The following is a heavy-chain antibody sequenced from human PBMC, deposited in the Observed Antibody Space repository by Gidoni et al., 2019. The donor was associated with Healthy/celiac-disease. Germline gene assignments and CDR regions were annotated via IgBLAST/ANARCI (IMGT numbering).Heavy chain of an antibody. CDR3: PSDRRAVAGYYFDY. J-gene: IGHJ4*02. CDR1: GFTVSSNY. CDR2: IYSGGST. Sequence: GFTVSSNYMSWVRQAPGKGLEWVSVIYSGGSTYYADSVKGRFTITRHNSKNTLYLQMKSVRAEDTAVYYCPSDRRAVAGYYFDYWGQGTLVTVSS. V-gene: IGHV3-53*04. D-gene: IGHD6-19*01.